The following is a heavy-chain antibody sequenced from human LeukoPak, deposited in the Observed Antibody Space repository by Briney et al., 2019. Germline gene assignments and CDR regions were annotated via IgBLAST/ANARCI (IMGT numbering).Heavy chain of an antibody. V-gene: IGHV3-33*01. CDR3: ARTGPMIGDCAFDI. D-gene: IGHD3-22*01. Sequence: QAGGSLRLSCAASGFTFSSYGMHWVRQAPGKGLEWVAVIWYDGSNKYYADSVKGRFTISRDNSKNTLYLQMNSLRAEDTAVYYCARTGPMIGDCAFDIWGQGTMVTVSS. CDR2: IWYDGSNK. J-gene: IGHJ3*02. CDR1: GFTFSSYG.